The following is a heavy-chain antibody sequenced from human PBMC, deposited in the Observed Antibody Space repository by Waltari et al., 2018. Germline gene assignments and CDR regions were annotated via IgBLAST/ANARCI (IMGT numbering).Heavy chain of an antibody. CDR1: GFTFSTYW. V-gene: IGHV3-74*01. J-gene: IGHJ6*02. CDR3: ASHRPGGYGMDV. Sequence: VQLVESGGGLVQPGGSLRLSCEASGFTFSTYWMCWVRQVPGKGRVWVSTSNCDGSRTRYADSVKGRFTISRDNAKNTLYLQTNSLRAEDTAVYYCASHRPGGYGMDVWGHGTTVTVSS. D-gene: IGHD2-15*01. CDR2: SNCDGSRT.